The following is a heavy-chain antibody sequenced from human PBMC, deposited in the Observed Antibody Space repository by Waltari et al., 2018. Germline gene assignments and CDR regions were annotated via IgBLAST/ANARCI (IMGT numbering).Heavy chain of an antibody. CDR1: GYSFTSYW. D-gene: IGHD3-10*01. CDR2: IYPGGSDT. J-gene: IGHJ4*02. Sequence: EVQLVQSGAEVKKPGESLKISCKGSGYSFTSYWIGWVRQMPGKGLEWMGIIYPGGSDTRDSPSFQGQVTSSADKSISTAYLQWSSLKASDTAMYYCARGMTWFGELLPSYFDYWGQGTLVTVSS. V-gene: IGHV5-51*01. CDR3: ARGMTWFGELLPSYFDY.